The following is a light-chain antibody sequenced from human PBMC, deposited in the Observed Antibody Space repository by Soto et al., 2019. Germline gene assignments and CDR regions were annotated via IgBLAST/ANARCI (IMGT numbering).Light chain of an antibody. V-gene: IGKV1-5*01. CDR2: DGS. CDR1: QRIVVW. CDR3: QQYNSYPWT. J-gene: IGKJ1*01. Sequence: DIQMTQSPSTLSASVGDRVNITCRASQRIVVWLAWYQQKVGTAPKLLIYDGSNLERGVPSRFSSSASGKDFNLTISSLQPDDFATNNVQQYNSYPWTLGQGTKVEIK.